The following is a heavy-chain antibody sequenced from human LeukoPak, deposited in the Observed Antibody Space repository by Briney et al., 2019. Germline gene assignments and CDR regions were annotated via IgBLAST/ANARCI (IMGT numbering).Heavy chain of an antibody. Sequence: PGGSLRLSCAASGFTFSSYSMNWVRQAPGKGLEWVSYISSSSSTIYYADSVKGRFTISRDNAKNSLYLQMNSLRAEDTAVYYCARGSAVASYWGQGTLVTVSS. CDR3: ARGSAVASY. CDR1: GFTFSSYS. D-gene: IGHD6-19*01. CDR2: ISSSSSTI. V-gene: IGHV3-48*01. J-gene: IGHJ4*02.